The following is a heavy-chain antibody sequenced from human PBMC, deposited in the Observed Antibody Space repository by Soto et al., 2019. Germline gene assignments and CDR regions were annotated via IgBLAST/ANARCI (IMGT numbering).Heavy chain of an antibody. D-gene: IGHD1-26*01. J-gene: IGHJ4*02. Sequence: QVQLVESGGGVVQSVGSLTLSCTVSGFFLSDYGMHWVRQAPGKGLEWVAATSYDGSSEYYSDSVKDRFTTSRDNSKNTVYLHMNRLRAEDKGLYYCARGGGLNQLLSGSDHWGQGTLVTVSS. CDR1: GFFLSDYG. V-gene: IGHV3-33*05. CDR2: TSYDGSSE. CDR3: ARGGGLNQLLSGSDH.